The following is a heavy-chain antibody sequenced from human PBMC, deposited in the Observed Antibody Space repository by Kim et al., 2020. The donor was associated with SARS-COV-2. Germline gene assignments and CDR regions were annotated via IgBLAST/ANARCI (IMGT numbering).Heavy chain of an antibody. CDR1: GFTFSSYA. V-gene: IGHV3-23*01. CDR2: ISGSGGST. J-gene: IGHJ6*02. Sequence: GGSLRLSCAASGFTFSSYAMSWVRQAPGKGLEWVSAISGSGGSTYYADSVKGRFTISRDNSKNTLYLQMNSLRAEDTAVYYCAKSLSPPTRRITMVRGVMIKDYYYGMDVWGQGTTVTVSS. D-gene: IGHD3-10*01. CDR3: AKSLSPPTRRITMVRGVMIKDYYYGMDV.